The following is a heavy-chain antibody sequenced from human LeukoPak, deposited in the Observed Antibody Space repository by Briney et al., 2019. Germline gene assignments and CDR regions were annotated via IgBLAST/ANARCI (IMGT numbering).Heavy chain of an antibody. J-gene: IGHJ6*03. V-gene: IGHV3-30*02. CDR3: AKRGTAARLDYYYYMDV. CDR1: GFTFSSYG. D-gene: IGHD6-6*01. Sequence: GGSLRLSCAASGFTFSSYGMHWVRQAPGKGLEWVAFIRYDGSNKYYADSVKGRFTISRDNSRNTLYLQMNSLRAEDTAVYYCAKRGTAARLDYYYYMDVWGKGTTVTVSS. CDR2: IRYDGSNK.